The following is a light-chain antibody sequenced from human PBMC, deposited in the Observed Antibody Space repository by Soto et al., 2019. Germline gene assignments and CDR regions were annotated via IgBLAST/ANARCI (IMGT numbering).Light chain of an antibody. CDR2: RAS. CDR3: QQRSNWLT. Sequence: EIVMTQSPATLSVSPGERATLSCRASQSVSSKLAWYQQKPGQAPRLLIYRASTRATDIPARFSGSGSGTEFTLTISSLQSEDFAVYYCQQRSNWLTFGGGTKVEIK. CDR1: QSVSSK. J-gene: IGKJ4*01. V-gene: IGKV3-15*01.